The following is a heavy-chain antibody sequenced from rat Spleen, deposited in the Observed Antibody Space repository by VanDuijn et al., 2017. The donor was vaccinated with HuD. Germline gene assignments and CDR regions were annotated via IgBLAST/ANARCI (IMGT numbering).Heavy chain of an antibody. Sequence: QVQLKESGPGLVQPSPTLSLTCTVSGFSLMSYHVSWVRQSPGKGLEWMGVIWIGGNTAYNSLLKSRLSITRDTSKSQVFLKMNSLQTEDTATYYCARDRTGPWDDWGQGVMVTVSS. CDR3: ARDRTGPWDD. D-gene: IGHD3-2*01. CDR2: IWIGGNT. CDR1: GFSLMSYH. J-gene: IGHJ2*01. V-gene: IGHV2-43*01.